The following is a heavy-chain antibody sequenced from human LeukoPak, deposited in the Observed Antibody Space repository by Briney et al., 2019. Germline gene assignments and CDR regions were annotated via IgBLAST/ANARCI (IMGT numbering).Heavy chain of an antibody. D-gene: IGHD6-6*01. CDR2: MSINSGLK. V-gene: IGHV3-21*01. Sequence: PGGSLRLSCAASGFTFSSYSMNWVRQAPGKGLEWVSSMSINSGLKYHADSVKGRFTISRDKAKNSLYLQMNSLRAEDTAVYYCAREFEYRTSGAGYWGQGTLVTVSS. CDR3: AREFEYRTSGAGY. J-gene: IGHJ4*02. CDR1: GFTFSSYS.